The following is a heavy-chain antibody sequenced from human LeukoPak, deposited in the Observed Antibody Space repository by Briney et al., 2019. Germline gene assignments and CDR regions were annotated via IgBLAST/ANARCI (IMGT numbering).Heavy chain of an antibody. CDR3: ARRRSGYFPQADAFDI. CDR2: IYYSGST. J-gene: IGHJ3*02. D-gene: IGHD3-22*01. V-gene: IGHV4-59*08. CDR1: GGSISSYY. Sequence: SETLSLTCTVSGGSISSYYWSWIRQPPGKGLEWIGYIYYSGSTNYNPSLKSRVTISVDTSKNQFSLKLSSVTAADTAVYYCARRRSGYFPQADAFDIWSQGTMVTVSS.